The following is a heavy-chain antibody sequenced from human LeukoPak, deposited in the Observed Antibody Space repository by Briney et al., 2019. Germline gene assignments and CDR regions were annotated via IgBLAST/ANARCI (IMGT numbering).Heavy chain of an antibody. Sequence: ASVKVSCKASGGTFSSYGISWVRQAPGQGLEWMGRIIPILGIANYAQKFQGRVTITADKSTSTAYMELSSLRSEDTAVYYCARGGPGYSYGIDYWGQGTLVTVSS. D-gene: IGHD5-18*01. J-gene: IGHJ4*02. CDR1: GGTFSSYG. CDR2: IIPILGIA. V-gene: IGHV1-69*04. CDR3: ARGGPGYSYGIDY.